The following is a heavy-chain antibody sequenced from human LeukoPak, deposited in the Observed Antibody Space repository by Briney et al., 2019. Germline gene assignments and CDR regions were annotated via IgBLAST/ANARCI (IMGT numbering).Heavy chain of an antibody. Sequence: PGGSLRLSCAASGFTFSSYWMSWVRQAPGKGLEWVANIKQDGSEKYYVDSVKGRFTISRDNAKNSLYLQMNSLRAEDTAVYYCARDLLDGYSIAAYYFDYWGQGTLVTVSS. V-gene: IGHV3-7*01. CDR2: IKQDGSEK. CDR3: ARDLLDGYSIAAYYFDY. J-gene: IGHJ4*02. CDR1: GFTFSSYW. D-gene: IGHD5-24*01.